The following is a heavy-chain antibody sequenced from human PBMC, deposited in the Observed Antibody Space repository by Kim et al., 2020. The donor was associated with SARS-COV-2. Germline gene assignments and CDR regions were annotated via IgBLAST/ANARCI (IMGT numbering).Heavy chain of an antibody. CDR2: IKKDGSEK. CDR3: ARDLGFGDYGHDY. D-gene: IGHD3-3*01. V-gene: IGHV3-7*03. Sequence: GGSLRLSCAASGFTFSSYWMTWVRQAPGKGLEWVANIKKDGSEKYYVDSVRGRFTISRDNAKSSLFLQMSSLRAEDTAVYHCARDLGFGDYGHDYWGQGTLVTVS. J-gene: IGHJ4*02. CDR1: GFTFSSYW.